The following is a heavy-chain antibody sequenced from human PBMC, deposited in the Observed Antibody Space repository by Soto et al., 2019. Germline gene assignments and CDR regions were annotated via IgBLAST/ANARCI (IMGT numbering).Heavy chain of an antibody. CDR1: GGTFSNYG. D-gene: IGHD3-22*01. J-gene: IGHJ3*02. CDR3: ARGRRKYYDSGSCLAVHDAFDI. CDR2: IIPLFATT. V-gene: IGHV1-69*01. Sequence: QVQLVQSGAEVKNPGSSVKVSCKTSGGTFSNYGISWVRQAPGQGLEWMGGIIPLFATTNYAQKFQGRVTITADESTSTAYMEVSSLRSEDTAMFYCARGRRKYYDSGSCLAVHDAFDIWGQGTMVIVSS.